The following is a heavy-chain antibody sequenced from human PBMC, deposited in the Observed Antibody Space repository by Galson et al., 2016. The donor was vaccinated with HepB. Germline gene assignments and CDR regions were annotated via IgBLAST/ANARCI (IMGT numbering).Heavy chain of an antibody. V-gene: IGHV1-18*04. D-gene: IGHD6-19*01. CDR3: ARDHSSAWLTTNWFDP. Sequence: SVKVSCKASGYTFTSYGINWVRQAPGQGLEWVGWIRAYNGNTDYAQKFQGRVTLTTDKATRPAYMELRSLKSDDTATYYCARDHSSAWLTTNWFDPWGHGSLVLVSS. CDR2: IRAYNGNT. CDR1: GYTFTSYG. J-gene: IGHJ5*02.